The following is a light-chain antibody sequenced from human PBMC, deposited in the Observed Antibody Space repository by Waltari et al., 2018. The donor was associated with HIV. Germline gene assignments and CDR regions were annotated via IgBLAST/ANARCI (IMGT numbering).Light chain of an antibody. Sequence: QSVLTQPPSVSAAPGQKVTISCSGSSSNLGNHYVSWYQKLPGTAPKLLIYDNNKPPSGIPDRFSGSKSGTSATLGITGLQTGDEADYYCGTWDSSLSAGVIGGGTKLTVL. CDR2: DNN. CDR1: SSNLGNHY. J-gene: IGLJ2*01. CDR3: GTWDSSLSAGV. V-gene: IGLV1-51*01.